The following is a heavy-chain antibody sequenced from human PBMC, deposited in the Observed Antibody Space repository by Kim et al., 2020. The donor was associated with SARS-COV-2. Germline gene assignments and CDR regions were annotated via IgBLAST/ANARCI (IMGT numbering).Heavy chain of an antibody. Sequence: SETLSLTCTVSGGSISSGGYYWSWIRQHPGKGLEWIGYIYYSGSTYYNPSLKSRVTISVDTSKNQFSLKLSSVTAADTAVYYCATIGTMVRGSYFDYWGQGTRLTVSS. V-gene: IGHV4-31*03. CDR2: IYYSGST. J-gene: IGHJ4*02. D-gene: IGHD3-10*01. CDR1: GGSISSGGYY. CDR3: ATIGTMVRGSYFDY.